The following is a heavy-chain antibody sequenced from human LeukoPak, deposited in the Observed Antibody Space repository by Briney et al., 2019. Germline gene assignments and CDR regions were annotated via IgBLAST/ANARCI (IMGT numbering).Heavy chain of an antibody. Sequence: PSETLSLTCTVSGGSISSYYWSWIRQPAGKGLEWIGRIYTSGSTNYNPSLKSRVTMSVDTSKNQFSLKLSSVTAADTAVYYCASEPTYYYDSSGYSPVYWGQGTLVTVSS. V-gene: IGHV4-4*07. CDR2: IYTSGST. CDR3: ASEPTYYYDSSGYSPVY. D-gene: IGHD3-22*01. CDR1: GGSISSYY. J-gene: IGHJ4*02.